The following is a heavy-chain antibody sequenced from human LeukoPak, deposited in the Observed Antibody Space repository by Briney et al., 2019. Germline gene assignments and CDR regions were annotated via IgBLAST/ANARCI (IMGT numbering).Heavy chain of an antibody. D-gene: IGHD6-19*01. CDR1: GYTFTGYY. CDR2: INPNSGGT. V-gene: IGHV1-2*02. CDR3: ARWPRVKQWLVRGGNWFDP. J-gene: IGHJ5*02. Sequence: ASVKVSCKASGYTFTGYYMHWVRQAPGQGLEWMGWINPNSGGTNYAQKFQGRVTMTRDTSISTAYMELSRLRSDDTAVYYCARWPRVKQWLVRGGNWFDPWGQGTLVTVSS.